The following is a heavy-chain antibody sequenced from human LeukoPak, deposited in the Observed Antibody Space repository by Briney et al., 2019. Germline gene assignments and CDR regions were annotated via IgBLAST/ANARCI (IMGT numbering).Heavy chain of an antibody. J-gene: IGHJ4*02. D-gene: IGHD3-3*01. Sequence: SETLSLTCTVSGGSISGYYWSGIRQPPGKGLEWIGYIYFSGSTSYNPSLKSRVTISVDRSKNQFSLKLSSVAAADTAVYYCARSYDTNFDYWGQGTLVTVSS. V-gene: IGHV4-59*01. CDR1: GGSISGYY. CDR3: ARSYDTNFDY. CDR2: IYFSGST.